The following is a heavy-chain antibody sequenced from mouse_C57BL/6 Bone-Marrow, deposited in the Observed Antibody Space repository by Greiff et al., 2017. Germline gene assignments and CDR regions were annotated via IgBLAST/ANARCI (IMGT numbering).Heavy chain of an antibody. CDR1: GFTFSSYA. J-gene: IGHJ3*01. CDR2: ISDGGSYT. Sequence: EVQVVESGGGLVKPGGSLKLSCAASGFTFSSYAMSWVRQTPEKRLEWVATISDGGSYTYYPDNVKGRFTISRDNAKNNLYLQMSHLKSEDTAMYYCARVEGHHPPYWGQGTLVTVSA. V-gene: IGHV5-4*01. CDR3: ARVEGHHPPY. D-gene: IGHD3-3*01.